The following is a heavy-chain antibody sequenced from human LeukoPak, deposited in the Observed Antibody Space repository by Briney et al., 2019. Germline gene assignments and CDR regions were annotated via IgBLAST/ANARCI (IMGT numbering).Heavy chain of an antibody. CDR1: GGSISSYY. CDR2: IYYSGST. D-gene: IGHD4-17*01. V-gene: IGHV4-59*01. CDR3: ARGGITTVTPDGYYYYMDV. Sequence: SETLSLTCTVSGGSISSYYWSWIRQPPGKRLEWIGYIYYSGSTNYNPSLKSRVTISVDTSKNQFSLKLSSVTAADTAVYYCARGGITTVTPDGYYYYMDVWGKGTTVTVSS. J-gene: IGHJ6*03.